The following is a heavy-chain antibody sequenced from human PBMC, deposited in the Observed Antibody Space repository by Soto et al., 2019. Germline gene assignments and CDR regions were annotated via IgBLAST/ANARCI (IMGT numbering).Heavy chain of an antibody. J-gene: IGHJ4*02. CDR3: ARCTTVGSGWQYYFDY. CDR2: ISYDGSNK. V-gene: IGHV3-30-3*01. Sequence: PGESLKISCAASGFTFSSYAMHWVRQAPGKGLEWVAVISYDGSNKYYADSVKGRFTISRDNSKNTLYLQMNSLRAEDTAVYYCARCTTVGSGWQYYFDYWGQGTLVTVSS. CDR1: GFTFSSYA. D-gene: IGHD6-19*01.